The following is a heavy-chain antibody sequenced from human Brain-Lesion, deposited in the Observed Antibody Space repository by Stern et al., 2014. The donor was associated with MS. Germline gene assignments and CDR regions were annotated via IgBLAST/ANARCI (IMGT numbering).Heavy chain of an antibody. J-gene: IGHJ4*02. CDR1: GNSFTHFY. V-gene: IGHV1-2*04. Sequence: QVQLVQSGAEVKKPGASVRVSCEASGNSFTHFYIHWVRQAPGQGLEWMGWINPNSGGTNFAQKFQGWVTITRDTSMTTAYMEVTSLTSDDTAVYYCARGGRYYADYWGQGTLVTVSS. CDR2: INPNSGGT. D-gene: IGHD2-2*01. CDR3: ARGGRYYADY.